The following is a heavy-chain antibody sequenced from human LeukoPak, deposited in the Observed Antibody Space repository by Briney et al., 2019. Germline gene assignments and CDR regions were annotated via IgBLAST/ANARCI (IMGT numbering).Heavy chain of an antibody. V-gene: IGHV4-59*01. J-gene: IGHJ5*02. CDR3: ARSYSNIFSWLDP. CDR2: IYYSGST. CDR1: GGSISNYY. Sequence: SETLSLTCTVSGGSISNYYWSWIRQPPGKGLEWIGYIYYSGSTNYNPSLKSRVTTSVDTSKNQFSLKLSSVTAADTAVYYCARSYSNIFSWLDPWGQGTLVTVSS. D-gene: IGHD3-3*02.